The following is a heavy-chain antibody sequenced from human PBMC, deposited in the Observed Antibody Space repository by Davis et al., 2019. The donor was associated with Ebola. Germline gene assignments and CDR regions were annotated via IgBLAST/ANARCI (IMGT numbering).Heavy chain of an antibody. CDR1: GYTFTSYA. CDR2: INAGNGNT. J-gene: IGHJ4*02. CDR3: AKVMVRGIFIDSNPFDY. D-gene: IGHD3-10*01. Sequence: ASVKVSCKASGYTFTSYAMHWVRQAPGQRLEWMGWINAGNGNTKYSQKFQGRVTITRDISASTAYMELSSLRSEDTAVYYCAKVMVRGIFIDSNPFDYWGQGSLVTVSS. V-gene: IGHV1-3*01.